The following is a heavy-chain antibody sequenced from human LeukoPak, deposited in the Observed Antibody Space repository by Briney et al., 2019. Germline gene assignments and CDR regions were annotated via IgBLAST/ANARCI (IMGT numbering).Heavy chain of an antibody. CDR2: IYYSGST. J-gene: IGHJ4*02. V-gene: IGHV4-39*07. CDR1: GYSISSSSYY. CDR3: ARDIGYYYDSSGYSTGY. D-gene: IGHD3-22*01. Sequence: SEALSLTCTVSGYSISSSSYYWGWIRQPPGKGLEWIGSIYYSGSTYYNPSLKSRVTISVDTSKNQFSLKLSSVTAADTAVYYCARDIGYYYDSSGYSTGYWGQGTLVTVSS.